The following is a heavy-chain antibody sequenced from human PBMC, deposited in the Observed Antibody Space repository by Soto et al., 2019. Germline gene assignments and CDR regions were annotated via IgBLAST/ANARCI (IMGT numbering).Heavy chain of an antibody. V-gene: IGHV3-48*03. CDR3: ARDAYYDYVWGSYRWYYYYGMDV. Sequence: GGSLRLSCAASGFTFISYEMNWVRQAPGKGLEWVSYISSSGSTIYYADSVRGRFTISRDSPKNSLYLQMNSLRAEDTAVYYCARDAYYDYVWGSYRWYYYYGMDVWGQGTTVTVSS. CDR1: GFTFISYE. CDR2: ISSSGSTI. J-gene: IGHJ6*02. D-gene: IGHD3-16*02.